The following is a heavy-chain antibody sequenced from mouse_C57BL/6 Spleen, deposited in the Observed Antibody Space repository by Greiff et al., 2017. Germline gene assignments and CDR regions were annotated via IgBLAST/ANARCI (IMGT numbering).Heavy chain of an antibody. D-gene: IGHD1-1*01. CDR2: ISSGSSTI. V-gene: IGHV5-17*01. J-gene: IGHJ4*01. CDR3: ARRPYYYCSSSYAMDY. CDR1: GFTFSDYG. Sequence: EVQLVESGGGLVKPGGSLKLSCAASGFTFSDYGMHWVRQAPEKGLEWVAYISSGSSTIHYADTVKGRFTISRDNAKNTLFLQMISLRSEDSAMYYCARRPYYYCSSSYAMDYWGQGTSVTVSA.